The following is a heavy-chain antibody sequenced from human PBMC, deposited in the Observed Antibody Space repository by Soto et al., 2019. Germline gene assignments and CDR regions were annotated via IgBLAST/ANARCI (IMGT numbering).Heavy chain of an antibody. CDR2: VSPKSGNT. Sequence: QIQLVQSGAEVKKPGASVKVSCKASGYNFFDYGVSWVRQAPGQGLERMGWVSPKSGNTDYARKVQGRVTMTTDISTYTAYMDLRGLISDDTGVYYCARGRTVSSIGPLLVWGQGTLVSVSS. CDR3: ARGRTVSSIGPLLV. CDR1: GYNFFDYG. V-gene: IGHV1-18*01. D-gene: IGHD1-1*01. J-gene: IGHJ1*01.